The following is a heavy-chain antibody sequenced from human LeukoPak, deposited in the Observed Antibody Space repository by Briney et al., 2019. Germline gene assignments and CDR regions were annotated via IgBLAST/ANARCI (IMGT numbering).Heavy chain of an antibody. V-gene: IGHV1-69*05. Sequence: SVKVSCKASGGTFSSYAISWVRQAPGQGLEWMGGIIPIFGTANYAQKFQGRVTITTDESTSTAYMELSSLRSEDTAVYYCARGEPAAAIRELGYWGQGTLVTVSS. CDR1: GGTFSSYA. D-gene: IGHD2-2*02. CDR3: ARGEPAAAIRELGY. J-gene: IGHJ4*02. CDR2: IIPIFGTA.